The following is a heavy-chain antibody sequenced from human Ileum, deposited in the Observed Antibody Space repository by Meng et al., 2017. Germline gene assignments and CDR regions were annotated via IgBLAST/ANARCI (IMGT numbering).Heavy chain of an antibody. CDR2: INRGGAT. V-gene: IGHV4-34*01. D-gene: IGHD3-3*01. CDR1: GGPSSGDY. CDR3: AVGPASEWFFDS. J-gene: IGHJ4*02. Sequence: VPLQQWGPGPLKPSETLSLTCAADGGPSSGDYWSWLRQTPGKGLEWIEEINRGGATNYSPSLRSRATISIDTSKNQFSLNLTSVTAADTAVYYCAVGPASEWFFDSWGQGSLVTVSS.